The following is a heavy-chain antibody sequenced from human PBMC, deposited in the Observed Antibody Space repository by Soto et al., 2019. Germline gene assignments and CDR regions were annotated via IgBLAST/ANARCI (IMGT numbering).Heavy chain of an antibody. V-gene: IGHV3-30-3*01. Sequence: PGGSLRLSCAAPGFTFSSYAMHWVRQAPGKGLEWVAVISYDGSNKYYADSVKGRFTISRDNSKNTLYLQMNSLRAEDTAVYYCARDPSKAQTMIVVVSYFDYWGQGTLVTVSS. J-gene: IGHJ4*02. D-gene: IGHD3-22*01. CDR3: ARDPSKAQTMIVVVSYFDY. CDR1: GFTFSSYA. CDR2: ISYDGSNK.